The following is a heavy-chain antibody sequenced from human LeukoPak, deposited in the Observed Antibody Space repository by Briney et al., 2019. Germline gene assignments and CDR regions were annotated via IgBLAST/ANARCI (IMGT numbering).Heavy chain of an antibody. CDR1: GFTFSSYG. V-gene: IGHV3-33*06. CDR2: IWYDGSDK. D-gene: IGHD1-26*01. CDR3: AKDRGGSYAFDS. J-gene: IGHJ4*02. Sequence: GGSLRLACAASGFTFSSYGMHWVRQPPGKGLEWVAVIWYDGSDKYYADSVKGRFTIYRDNSKNTLYLQMNSLRAEDTAVYYCAKDRGGSYAFDSWGQGNLVTVSS.